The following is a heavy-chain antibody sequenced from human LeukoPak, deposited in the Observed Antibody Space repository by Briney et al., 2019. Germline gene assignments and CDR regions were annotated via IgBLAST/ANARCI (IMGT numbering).Heavy chain of an antibody. CDR3: ARDGSSSLAPWFDP. CDR2: ISYDGSNK. D-gene: IGHD6-6*01. V-gene: IGHV3-30*01. CDR1: GFTFSSYA. J-gene: IGHJ5*02. Sequence: QTGRSLRLSCAASGFTFSSYAMHWVRQAPGKGLEWVAVISYDGSNKYYADSVKGRFTISRDNSKNTLYLQMNSLRAEDTAVYYCARDGSSSLAPWFDPWGQGTLVTVSS.